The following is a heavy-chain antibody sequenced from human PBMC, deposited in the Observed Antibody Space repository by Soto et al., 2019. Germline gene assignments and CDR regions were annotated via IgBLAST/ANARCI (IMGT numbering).Heavy chain of an antibody. J-gene: IGHJ4*02. Sequence: PSETLSLTCPVSGGSVSSGSYYWSCILQHPGRGLEWIGYIYYTGNTYYNPSLKSRLAISVDTSKNQFSLKLTSVTAADTAVYYCAREGTHCSRTRCQLDYWGQGTLVTVSS. CDR3: AREGTHCSRTRCQLDY. D-gene: IGHD2-2*01. V-gene: IGHV4-31*03. CDR1: GGSVSSGSYY. CDR2: IYYTGNT.